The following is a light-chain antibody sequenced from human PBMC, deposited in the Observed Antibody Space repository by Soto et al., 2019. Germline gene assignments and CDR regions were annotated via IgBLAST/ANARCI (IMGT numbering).Light chain of an antibody. CDR2: ETK. V-gene: IGLV1-40*01. J-gene: IGLJ3*02. CDR3: QSYDNSLRGWV. Sequence: QSVLTQPHSVSGAPGQRVTLYFNGSASNFGAGYDVQWYKQIPGTAPKLLIFETKSRPSGVPNRFSASKSGTSASLAITGIHTEDEAHYYCQSYDNSLRGWVFGGGTKLTVL. CDR1: ASNFGAGYD.